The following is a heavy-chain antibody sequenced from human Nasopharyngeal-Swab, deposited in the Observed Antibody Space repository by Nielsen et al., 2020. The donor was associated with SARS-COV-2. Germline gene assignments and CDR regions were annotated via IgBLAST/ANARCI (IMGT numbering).Heavy chain of an antibody. Sequence: WVRQAPGQGLEWMGWINTNSGNPTYAQGCTGRFVFALDTSDSTAYLQISSLKAEDTAVYYCARGHDTSDYWGQGTLVTVSS. CDR3: ARGHDTSDY. CDR2: INTNSGNP. J-gene: IGHJ4*02. V-gene: IGHV7-4-1*02. D-gene: IGHD3-9*01.